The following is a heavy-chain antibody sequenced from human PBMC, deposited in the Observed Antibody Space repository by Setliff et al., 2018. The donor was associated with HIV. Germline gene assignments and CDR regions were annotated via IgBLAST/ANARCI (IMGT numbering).Heavy chain of an antibody. Sequence: QPGGSLRLSCAASGFTFSNYWMHWIRQAPGKGLVWVSRINSDASTITYADSVEGRFTVSRDNAKNTLYLQMNSLRVEDTAVYYCAREYQVGGGWFDSFDFWGQGTMVTVSS. J-gene: IGHJ3*01. CDR1: GFTFSNYW. D-gene: IGHD6-19*01. CDR2: INSDASTI. V-gene: IGHV3-74*01. CDR3: AREYQVGGGWFDSFDF.